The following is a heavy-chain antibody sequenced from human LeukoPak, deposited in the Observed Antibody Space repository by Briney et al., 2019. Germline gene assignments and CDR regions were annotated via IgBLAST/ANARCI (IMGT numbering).Heavy chain of an antibody. CDR2: IIPIFGTA. V-gene: IGHV1-69*05. CDR3: ARSAPLRFTTTYYYDSSGYYFDY. CDR1: GGTFSSYA. D-gene: IGHD3-22*01. J-gene: IGHJ4*02. Sequence: KVSCKASGGTFSSYAISWVRQAPGQGLEWMGGIIPIFGTANYAQKFQGRVTITTDGSTSTAYMELSSLRSEDTAVYYCARSAPLRFTTTYYYDSSGYYFDYWGQGTLVTVSS.